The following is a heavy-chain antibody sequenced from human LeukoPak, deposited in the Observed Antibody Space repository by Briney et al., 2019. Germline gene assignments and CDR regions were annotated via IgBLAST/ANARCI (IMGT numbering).Heavy chain of an antibody. CDR3: ANIPGIAAAGSTAAGSYFDY. J-gene: IGHJ4*02. CDR1: GFSLSSYA. D-gene: IGHD6-13*01. V-gene: IGHV3-23*01. Sequence: GGSLRLSCAASGFSLSSYAMSWVRQAPGKGLEWVSAISSTDAGTYHADSGRGRFTISRDNSKNTLYVQMNSLRAEDTAVYYCANIPGIAAAGSTAAGSYFDYWGQGALVTVSS. CDR2: ISSTDAGT.